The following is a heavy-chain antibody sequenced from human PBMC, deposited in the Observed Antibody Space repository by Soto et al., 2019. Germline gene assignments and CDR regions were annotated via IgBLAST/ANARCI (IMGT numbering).Heavy chain of an antibody. J-gene: IGHJ6*02. D-gene: IGHD5-12*01. V-gene: IGHV5-51*01. CDR1: GYNFATHW. Sequence: PGESLKISCQGSGYNFATHWIGWVRHKAGKGLEWMGIIFPGDAETRYSPSFQGHITISADKSISIAYLRWSSLKASDTGMYYCDTQGGFGMDVWGQGTTVTVSS. CDR3: DTQGGFGMDV. CDR2: IFPGDAET.